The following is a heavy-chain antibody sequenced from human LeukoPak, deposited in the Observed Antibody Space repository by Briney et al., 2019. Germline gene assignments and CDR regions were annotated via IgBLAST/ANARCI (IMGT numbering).Heavy chain of an antibody. V-gene: IGHV4-59*08. D-gene: IGHD5-18*01. J-gene: IGHJ4*02. Sequence: PSETLSLTCTVSGGSISSHYWSWLRQPPGEALECIGCIYYSGSTHYNPSLKSRVTISVDTSKNQFSLNLSSVTAADTAVYYCARHEYSYGPTTALDSWGQGTLVTVSS. CDR3: ARHEYSYGPTTALDS. CDR1: GGSISSHY. CDR2: IYYSGST.